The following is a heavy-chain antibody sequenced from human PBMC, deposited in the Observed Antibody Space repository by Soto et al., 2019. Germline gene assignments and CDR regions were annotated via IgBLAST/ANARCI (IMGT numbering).Heavy chain of an antibody. V-gene: IGHV2-5*02. CDR2: IFWDDDN. D-gene: IGHD3-16*01. CDR1: GFSLTTPGVG. CDR3: APSTAYRIFDC. J-gene: IGHJ4*02. Sequence: QITLKESGPTLVKPTQTLTLTCTFPGFSLTTPGVGVGWARQPPGKALEWLALIFWDDDNRYSPSLKSRLTITKDTSKNQVVLTMTNMDPVDTAPYYCAPSTAYRIFDCWGQGTLVAVSS.